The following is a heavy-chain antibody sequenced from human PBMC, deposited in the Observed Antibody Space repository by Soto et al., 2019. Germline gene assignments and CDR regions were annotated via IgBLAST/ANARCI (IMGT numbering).Heavy chain of an antibody. J-gene: IGHJ4*02. CDR3: ARVTGDYYGSGSYSKGGYFDY. D-gene: IGHD3-10*01. Sequence: QVQLVESGGGLVKPGGSLRLSCAASGFTFSDYYMSWIRQAPGKGLEWVSYISSSGSTIYYADSVKGRFTISRDNAKNSLYLQMNSLRAEDTAVYYCARVTGDYYGSGSYSKGGYFDYWSQGTLVTVSS. CDR2: ISSSGSTI. CDR1: GFTFSDYY. V-gene: IGHV3-11*01.